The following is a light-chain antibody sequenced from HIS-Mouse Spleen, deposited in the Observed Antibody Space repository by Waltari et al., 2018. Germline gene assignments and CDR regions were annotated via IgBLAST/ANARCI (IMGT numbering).Light chain of an antibody. CDR3: YSAADNSGV. Sequence: SYELTQPSSVSVSPGQTARITCSGDVLATKYARWFQQKPGQAPVLVIYKDSERPSGIPERFSGSSSGTTVTLTISGAQVEDEADYYCYSAADNSGVFGGGTKLTVL. V-gene: IGLV3-27*01. J-gene: IGLJ2*01. CDR1: VLATKY. CDR2: KDS.